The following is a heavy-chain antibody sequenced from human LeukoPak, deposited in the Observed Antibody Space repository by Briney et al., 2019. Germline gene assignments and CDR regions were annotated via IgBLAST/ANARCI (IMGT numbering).Heavy chain of an antibody. V-gene: IGHV4-61*02. CDR1: GGSTRSSSYY. CDR2: IYASGTT. CDR3: AREFTF. J-gene: IGHJ4*02. Sequence: ASQTLSLTCTVSGGSTRSSSYYWSWIRQPAGTGLEWIGRIYASGTTNYNPSLKSRVTISVDTCKNQFSLNLSSVSAADTAVYYCAREFTFWGQGILVTVSS. D-gene: IGHD3-16*01.